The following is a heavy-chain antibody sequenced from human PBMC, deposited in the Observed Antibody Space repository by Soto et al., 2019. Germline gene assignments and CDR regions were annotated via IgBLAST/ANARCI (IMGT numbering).Heavy chain of an antibody. CDR1: GFTFSSYG. Sequence: PGGSLRLSCAASGFTFSSYGMHWVRQAPGKGLEWVAVIWYDGSNKYYADSVKGRFTISRDNSKNTLYLQMNSLRAEDTAVYYCARDRINYYDSSGYYDAFDIWGQGTLVTVSS. V-gene: IGHV3-33*08. CDR2: IWYDGSNK. CDR3: ARDRINYYDSSGYYDAFDI. J-gene: IGHJ3*02. D-gene: IGHD3-22*01.